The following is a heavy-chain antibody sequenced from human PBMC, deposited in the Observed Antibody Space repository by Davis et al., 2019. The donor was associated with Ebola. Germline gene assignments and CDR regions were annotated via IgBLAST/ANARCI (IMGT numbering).Heavy chain of an antibody. CDR2: IYHSGST. Sequence: SETLSLTCAVSGGSISSGGYSWSWIRQPPGKGLEWIGYIYHSGSTYYNPSLKSRVTISVDRSKNQFSLKLSSVTAADTAVYYCARASRYLYYGMDVWGQGTTVTVSS. CDR1: GGSISSGGYS. D-gene: IGHD3-9*01. V-gene: IGHV4-30-2*01. J-gene: IGHJ6*02. CDR3: ARASRYLYYGMDV.